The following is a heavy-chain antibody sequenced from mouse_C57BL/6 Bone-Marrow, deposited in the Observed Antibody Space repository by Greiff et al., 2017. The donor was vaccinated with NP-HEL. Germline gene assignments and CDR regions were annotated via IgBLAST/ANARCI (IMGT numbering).Heavy chain of an antibody. CDR2: IDPSDSYT. CDR3: ARVDPGLMDY. D-gene: IGHD3-1*01. J-gene: IGHJ4*01. Sequence: QVQLQQPGAELVMPGASVKLSCKASGYTFTSYWMHWVKQRPGQGLEWIGEIDPSDSYTNYNQKFKGKSTLTVDKSSSTAHMQLSSLTAEDSAVDYCARVDPGLMDYWGQGTSVTVSS. CDR1: GYTFTSYW. V-gene: IGHV1-69*01.